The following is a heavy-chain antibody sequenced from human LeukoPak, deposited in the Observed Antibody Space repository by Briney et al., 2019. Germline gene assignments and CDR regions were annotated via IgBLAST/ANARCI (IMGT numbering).Heavy chain of an antibody. D-gene: IGHD5-24*01. CDR1: GGSISSYY. J-gene: IGHJ2*01. CDR2: IYYSGST. CDR3: ASAPGRDGSKQNSWYFDL. Sequence: SETLSLTCTVSGGSISSYYWSWIRQPPGKGLEWIGYIYYSGSTNYNPSLKSRVTISVDTSKNQFSLKLSSVTAADTAVYYCASAPGRDGSKQNSWYFDLGGRGTLVTVSS. V-gene: IGHV4-59*01.